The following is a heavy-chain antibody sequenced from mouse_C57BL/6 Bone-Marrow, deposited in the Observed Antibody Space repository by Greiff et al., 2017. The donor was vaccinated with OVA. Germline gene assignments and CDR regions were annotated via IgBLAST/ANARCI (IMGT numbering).Heavy chain of an antibody. J-gene: IGHJ2*01. CDR2: ICRDGST. V-gene: IGHV2-6-1*01. D-gene: IGHD4-1*01. CDR1: GFSLTSYG. CDR3: ARHTGTEGYFDY. Sequence: QVQLKESGPGLVAPSQSLSITCTVSGFSLTSYGVHWVRQPPGKGLEWLVVICRDGSTTYNSALNSGQTISKENTKSQVFLKMSRLQTDDTAMYYGARHTGTEGYFDYWGQGTTLTVSS.